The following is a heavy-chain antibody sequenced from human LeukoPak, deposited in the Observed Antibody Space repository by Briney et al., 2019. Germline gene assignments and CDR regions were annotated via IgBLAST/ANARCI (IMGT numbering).Heavy chain of an antibody. Sequence: GESLRLSCAASGFIFRSYSMHWVRQAPGEGLGWVSFISSSSSHIYYADSVKGRFTISRDNAKNSLYLQMDSLRAEDTAVYYCAKAVADSSCHYWVYFDYWGQGILVTVSS. CDR3: AKAVADSSCHYWVYFDY. D-gene: IGHD6-19*01. J-gene: IGHJ4*02. CDR1: GFIFRSYS. CDR2: ISSSSSHI. V-gene: IGHV3-21*01.